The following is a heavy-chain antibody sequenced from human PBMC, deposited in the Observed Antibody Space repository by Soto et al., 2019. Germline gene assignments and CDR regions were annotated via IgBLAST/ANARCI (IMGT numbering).Heavy chain of an antibody. CDR1: GYTFTSYA. J-gene: IGHJ2*01. V-gene: IGHV1-3*05. CDR3: ARVGPIRLGELSLTNYWYFDL. CDR2: INAGNGNT. Sequence: QVQLVQSGAEEKKPGASVKVSCKASGYTFTSYAMHWVRQAPGQRLEWMGWINAGNGNTKYSQKFQGRVTITRDTSASTAYMELSSLRSEDTAVYYCARVGPIRLGELSLTNYWYFDLWGRGTLVTVSS. D-gene: IGHD3-16*02.